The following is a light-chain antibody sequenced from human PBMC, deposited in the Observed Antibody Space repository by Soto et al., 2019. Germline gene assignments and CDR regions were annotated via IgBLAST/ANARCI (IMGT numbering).Light chain of an antibody. Sequence: DIPMTQSPSTLSASVGDRVTITCRASQSIRNWLAWYQDKPGKAPKLLIYGASSLESGVPSRFRGSGSGTECTLTIGGLKPDDCATYYCQHYSAFPCPFGQGTKVEIK. CDR2: GAS. J-gene: IGKJ1*01. CDR1: QSIRNW. CDR3: QHYSAFPCP. V-gene: IGKV1-5*01.